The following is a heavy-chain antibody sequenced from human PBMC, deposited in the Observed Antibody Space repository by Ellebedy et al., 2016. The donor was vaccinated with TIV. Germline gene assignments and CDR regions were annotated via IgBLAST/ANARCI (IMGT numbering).Heavy chain of an antibody. V-gene: IGHV1-18*04. CDR3: ARDTISTIRYSSGYGSAAYGMDV. Sequence: ASVKVSCKASGYTFTSYGISWVRQAPGQGLEWMGWISAYNGNTNYAQKLQGRVTMATDTSTSTAYMELSRLRSDDTAVYYCARDTISTIRYSSGYGSAAYGMDVWGQGTTVTVSS. D-gene: IGHD6-19*01. CDR2: ISAYNGNT. CDR1: GYTFTSYG. J-gene: IGHJ6*02.